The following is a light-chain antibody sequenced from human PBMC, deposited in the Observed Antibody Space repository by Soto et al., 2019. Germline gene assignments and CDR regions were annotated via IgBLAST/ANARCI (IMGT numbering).Light chain of an antibody. V-gene: IGLV2-14*01. CDR1: SSDVGGYNF. J-gene: IGLJ1*01. CDR3: SSYTSSNTPYV. Sequence: QSALAQPACVSGSPGQSITISCTGSSSDVGGYNFVSWYQHHPGKAPKLILYEVTTRPSGVSSRFSGSKSGNTASLTISGLQADDEANYYCSSYTSSNTPYVFGTGTKVTAL. CDR2: EVT.